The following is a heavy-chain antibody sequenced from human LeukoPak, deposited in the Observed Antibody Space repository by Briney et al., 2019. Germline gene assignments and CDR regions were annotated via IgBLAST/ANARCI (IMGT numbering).Heavy chain of an antibody. D-gene: IGHD2-2*01. Sequence: ASVKVSCKASGYTFTGYYMHWVRQAPGQGLEWMGWINPNSGGTNYAQKFQGGVTMTRDTSISTAYMELSRLRSDDTAVYYCARDGWPAAIDDYYYMDVWGKGTTVTVSS. CDR2: INPNSGGT. V-gene: IGHV1-2*02. CDR3: ARDGWPAAIDDYYYMDV. CDR1: GYTFTGYY. J-gene: IGHJ6*03.